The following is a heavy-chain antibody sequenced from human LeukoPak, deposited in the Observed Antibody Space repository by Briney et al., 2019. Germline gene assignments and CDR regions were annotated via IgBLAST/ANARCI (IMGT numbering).Heavy chain of an antibody. J-gene: IGHJ4*02. CDR1: GCTFSKDW. V-gene: IGHV3-7*01. CDR2: IKPEGREK. CDR3: ASGIYSS. Sequence: RGGSLRLSCGACGCTFSKDWMAGVRQARGKGLEGVANIKPEGREKYYVDSVKGRFTISRDNAKHLLYVQVNSLRAGDRAGYFLASGIYSSWGQGVLVTVSS. D-gene: IGHD6-19*01.